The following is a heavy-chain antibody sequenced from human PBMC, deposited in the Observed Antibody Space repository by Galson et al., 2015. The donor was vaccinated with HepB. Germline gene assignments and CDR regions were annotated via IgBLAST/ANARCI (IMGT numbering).Heavy chain of an antibody. CDR3: ARQGVLVWPYDAFDI. Sequence: QSGAEVKKPGESLKTSCRVSGYSFTTYWIGWVRQMPGKGLEWMGIMYPGNSDIRYSPSFQGQVTISADKSISTAYLQWSSLKASDTAMYYCARQGVLVWPYDAFDIWGQGTMVTVSS. J-gene: IGHJ3*02. CDR1: GYSFTTYW. D-gene: IGHD2-8*02. V-gene: IGHV5-51*01. CDR2: MYPGNSDI.